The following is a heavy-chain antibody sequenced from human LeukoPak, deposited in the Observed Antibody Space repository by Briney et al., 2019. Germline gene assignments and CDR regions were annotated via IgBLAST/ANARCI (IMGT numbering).Heavy chain of an antibody. CDR2: IIPIFGTA. Sequence: GASVKVSCKASGGTFSSYAISWVRQAPGQGLEWMGGIIPIFGTANYAQKFQGRVTITADESTSTAYMELSSLRSEDTAVYYCARVSKAAIFGVVTIDAFDIWGQGTMVTVSS. D-gene: IGHD3-3*01. CDR3: ARVSKAAIFGVVTIDAFDI. J-gene: IGHJ3*02. V-gene: IGHV1-69*13. CDR1: GGTFSSYA.